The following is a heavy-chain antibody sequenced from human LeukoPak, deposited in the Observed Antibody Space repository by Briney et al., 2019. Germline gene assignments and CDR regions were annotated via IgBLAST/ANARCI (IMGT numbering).Heavy chain of an antibody. CDR3: ARDSSMGWNYDY. CDR2: INPNSGGT. V-gene: IGHV1-2*02. D-gene: IGHD1-7*01. CDR1: GYTFTGYY. J-gene: IGHJ4*02. Sequence: ASVKVSCKASGYTFTGYYMHWVRQAPGQGLEWMGWINPNSGGTNYAQKFQGRVTMTRDTSISTAYMELSRLRSDDTAVYYCARDSSMGWNYDYWGQGTLVTVSS.